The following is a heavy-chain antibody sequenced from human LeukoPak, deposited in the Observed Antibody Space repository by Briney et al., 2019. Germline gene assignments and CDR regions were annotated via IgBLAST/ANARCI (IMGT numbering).Heavy chain of an antibody. CDR2: IYYSGST. J-gene: IGHJ4*02. CDR3: ARGGGYLYYFDY. V-gene: IGHV4-59*01. D-gene: IGHD3-22*01. CDR1: GGSISSYY. Sequence: SETLSDTCTVSGGSISSYYWSWIRQPPGKGLEWIGYIYYSGSTNYNPSLKSRVTISVDTSKNQFSLKLSSVTAADTAVYYCARGGGYLYYFDYWGQGTLVTVSS.